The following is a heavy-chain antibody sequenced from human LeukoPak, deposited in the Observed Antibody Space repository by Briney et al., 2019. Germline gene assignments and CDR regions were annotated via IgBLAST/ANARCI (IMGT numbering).Heavy chain of an antibody. Sequence: GGSLRLSCAASGFTFSSYAMSWVRQAPGKGLEWVSAISGGGGSTYYADSVKGRFTISRDNSKNTLYLQMNSLRAEDTAVYYCAKGSYYPEYFQHWGQGTLVTVSS. V-gene: IGHV3-23*01. CDR2: ISGGGGST. D-gene: IGHD1-26*01. J-gene: IGHJ1*01. CDR1: GFTFSSYA. CDR3: AKGSYYPEYFQH.